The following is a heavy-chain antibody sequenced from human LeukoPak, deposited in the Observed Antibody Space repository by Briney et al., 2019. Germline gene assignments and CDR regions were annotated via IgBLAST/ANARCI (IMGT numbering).Heavy chain of an antibody. V-gene: IGHV5-51*01. J-gene: IGHJ4*02. CDR2: IYPGDSDT. D-gene: IGHD3-10*01. CDR3: ARHDGAYYGSGSSPFDY. Sequence: GESLKISCKGSGYRFTSYWIGWVRQMPGKGLEWMGIIYPGDSDTRYNPSFQGRVTMSADKSINTAYLQWSTLQASDTAMYYCARHDGAYYGSGSSPFDYWGQGTLVTVSS. CDR1: GYRFTSYW.